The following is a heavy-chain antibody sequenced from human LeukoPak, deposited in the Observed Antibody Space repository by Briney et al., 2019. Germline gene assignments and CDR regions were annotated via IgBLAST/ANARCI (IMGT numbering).Heavy chain of an antibody. CDR2: INPSGGST. CDR1: GYTFTSYY. D-gene: IGHD1-26*01. J-gene: IGHJ4*02. V-gene: IGHV1-46*01. Sequence: GASVKVSCKASGYTFTSYYMHWVRQAPGQGLEWMGIINPSGGSTSYAQKFQGRVTMTRDTSTSAVYMELSSLRSEDTAVYYRARADGDGSYFNWGQGTLVTVSS. CDR3: ARADGDGSYFN.